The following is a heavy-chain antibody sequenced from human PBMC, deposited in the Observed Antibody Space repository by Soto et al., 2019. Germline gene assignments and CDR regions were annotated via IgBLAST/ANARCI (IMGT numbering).Heavy chain of an antibody. V-gene: IGHV1-18*01. CDR2: ISAYNGNT. J-gene: IGHJ4*02. CDR1: GYTFTSYC. Sequence: VASVKVSCKASGYTFTSYCISWVRQAPGQGLEWMGWISAYNGNTNYAQKLQGRVTMTTDTSTSTAYMELRSLRSDDTAVYYCARDSDDYYDSSGYYYFDYWGQGTLVTVSS. CDR3: ARDSDDYYDSSGYYYFDY. D-gene: IGHD3-22*01.